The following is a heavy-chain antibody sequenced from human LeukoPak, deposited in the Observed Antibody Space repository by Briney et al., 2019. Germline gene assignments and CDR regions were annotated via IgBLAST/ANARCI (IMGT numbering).Heavy chain of an antibody. CDR3: AHYYDSNWFDP. J-gene: IGHJ5*02. V-gene: IGHV4-59*12. D-gene: IGHD3-3*01. CDR2: IYYSGST. Sequence: SETLSLTCTVSGGSISSYYWSWIRQPPGKGLEWIGYIYYSGSTNYNPSLKSRVTMSVDTSKNQFSLKLSSVTAADTAVYYCAHYYDSNWFDPWGQGTLVTVSS. CDR1: GGSISSYY.